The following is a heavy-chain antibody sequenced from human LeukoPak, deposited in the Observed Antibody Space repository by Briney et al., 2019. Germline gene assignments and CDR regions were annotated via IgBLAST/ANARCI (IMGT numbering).Heavy chain of an antibody. Sequence: GESLKNSCKGSGYSFTSYWIGWVRQMPGKGLEWMGIIYPGDSDTRYSPSFQGQVTISADKSISTAYLQWSSLKASDTAMYYCARRRAYCGGDCYARVYYFDYWGQGTLVTVSS. D-gene: IGHD2-21*01. CDR1: GYSFTSYW. V-gene: IGHV5-51*01. CDR3: ARRRAYCGGDCYARVYYFDY. J-gene: IGHJ4*02. CDR2: IYPGDSDT.